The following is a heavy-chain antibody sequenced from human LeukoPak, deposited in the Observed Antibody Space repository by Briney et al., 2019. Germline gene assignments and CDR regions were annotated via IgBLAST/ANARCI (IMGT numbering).Heavy chain of an antibody. D-gene: IGHD6-19*01. CDR2: ISPSGGYT. CDR3: AKSGPDSGWSKYYFDS. CDR1: GFTFTSYA. J-gene: IGHJ4*02. V-gene: IGHV3-23*01. Sequence: GGSLRFSCAAPGFTFTSYALTWVGQAPGEGLGWVSAISPSGGYTYYADYVKGRFTISRDNSKNTLYLQMNSLGAEDTAAYYCAKSGPDSGWSKYYFDSWGQGTLVTVSA.